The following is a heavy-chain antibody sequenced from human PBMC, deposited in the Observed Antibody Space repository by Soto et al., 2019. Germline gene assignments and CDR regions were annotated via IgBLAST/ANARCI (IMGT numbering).Heavy chain of an antibody. J-gene: IGHJ4*02. CDR1: GGSISSGGYS. CDR3: ARGIGDYYGSGSSAPFDY. V-gene: IGHV4-30-2*01. CDR2: IYHSGST. Sequence: QLQLQESGSGLVKPSQTLSLTCAVSGGSISSGGYSWSWIRQPPGKGLEWIGYIYHSGSTYYNPSLKSRVTISVDRSKNQCSLKLSSVTAADTAVYYCARGIGDYYGSGSSAPFDYWGQGTLVTVSS. D-gene: IGHD3-10*01.